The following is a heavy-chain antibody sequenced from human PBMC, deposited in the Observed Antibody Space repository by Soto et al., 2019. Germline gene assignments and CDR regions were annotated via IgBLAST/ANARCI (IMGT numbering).Heavy chain of an antibody. V-gene: IGHV1-18*01. Sequence: QDQLVQSGAEVKKPGASVKVSCKASVISDGVSWVRQAPGQGLEWLGWIYVNDGNTHYAQKFQGRLTMTADTSTSTAYVELRSLRSDDTAVYYCARRGPQDMDGWGEGTTVTVSS. J-gene: IGHJ6*04. CDR3: ARRGPQDMDG. CDR1: VISDG. D-gene: IGHD3-10*01. CDR2: IYVNDGNT.